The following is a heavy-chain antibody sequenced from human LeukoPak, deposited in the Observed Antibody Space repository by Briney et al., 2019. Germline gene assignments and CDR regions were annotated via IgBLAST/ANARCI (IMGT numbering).Heavy chain of an antibody. J-gene: IGHJ4*02. CDR2: INHSGST. Sequence: SETLSLTCAVYGGSFSGYYWSWLRQPPGKGLEWIGEINHSGSTNYNPSLKSRVTISDDTSKNQFSLKLSAVTAADTAVYYCARGGPPEDYWGQGTLVTVSS. CDR1: GGSFSGYY. V-gene: IGHV4-34*01. CDR3: ARGGPPEDY.